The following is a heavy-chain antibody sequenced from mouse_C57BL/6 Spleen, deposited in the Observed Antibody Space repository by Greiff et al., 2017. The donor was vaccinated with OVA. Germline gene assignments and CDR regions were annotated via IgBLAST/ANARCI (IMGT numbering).Heavy chain of an antibody. CDR1: GFNIKDDY. CDR3: TTVTTVVAD. J-gene: IGHJ4*01. Sequence: VQLQQSGAELVRPGASVKLSCTASGFNIKDDYMHWVKQRPEQGLEWIGWIDPENGDTEYASKFQGKATITADTSSNTAYLQLSSLTSEDTAVYYCTTVTTVVADWGQGTSVTVSS. D-gene: IGHD1-1*01. V-gene: IGHV14-4*01. CDR2: IDPENGDT.